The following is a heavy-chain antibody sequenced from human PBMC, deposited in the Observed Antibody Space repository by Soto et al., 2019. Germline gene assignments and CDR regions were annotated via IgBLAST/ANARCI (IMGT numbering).Heavy chain of an antibody. J-gene: IGHJ4*02. CDR1: GGSISSGGYS. Sequence: SETLSLTCAVSGGSISSGGYSWSWIRQPPGKGLEWIGYIYHSGSTYYNPSLKSRVTISVDRSKNQFSLKLSSVTAADTAVYYCARAQTYCSGGSCFPYYFDYWGQGTLVTVSS. D-gene: IGHD2-15*01. CDR3: ARAQTYCSGGSCFPYYFDY. V-gene: IGHV4-30-2*01. CDR2: IYHSGST.